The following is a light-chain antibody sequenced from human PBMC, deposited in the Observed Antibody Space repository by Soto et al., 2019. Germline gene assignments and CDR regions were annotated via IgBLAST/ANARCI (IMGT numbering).Light chain of an antibody. J-gene: IGKJ1*01. V-gene: IGKV1-5*01. Sequence: DIQMTQSPSTLSASIGDRVTITCRASQTINNWLAWYQQKPGKAPNLLIYHASNLETGVPSRFSGSAFGTEFTLTISSQHPYDFATYYCQHYNSYPWTFGQGNKVAIK. CDR3: QHYNSYPWT. CDR1: QTINNW. CDR2: HAS.